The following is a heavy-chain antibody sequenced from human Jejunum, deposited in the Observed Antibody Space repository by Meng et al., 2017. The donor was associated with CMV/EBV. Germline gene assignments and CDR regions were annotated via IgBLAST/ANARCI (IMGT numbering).Heavy chain of an antibody. Sequence: QLSESGGDWVQPGGCLRLSCAASGFTFSSNAMSWVRQAPGKGLEWVSTISGSAISTYYADSVRGRFTISRDNSKNTIYLQMSSLRVEDTAIYYCANGGYSAYDLDCWGLGTLVTVSS. V-gene: IGHV3-23*01. CDR3: ANGGYSAYDLDC. J-gene: IGHJ4*02. CDR1: GFTFSSNA. CDR2: ISGSAIST. D-gene: IGHD5-12*01.